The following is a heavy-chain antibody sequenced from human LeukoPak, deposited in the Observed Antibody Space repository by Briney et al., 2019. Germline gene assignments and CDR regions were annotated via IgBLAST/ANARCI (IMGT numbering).Heavy chain of an antibody. V-gene: IGHV1-18*01. CDR2: ISAYNGNT. D-gene: IGHD5-18*01. J-gene: IGHJ4*02. CDR1: GYTFTCYG. Sequence: GASVKVSCKASGYTFTCYGISWVGQAPGQGLEWMGWISAYNGNTNYAQKLQGRVTMTTDTSTSTVYMELSSLRSEDTAVYYCARAFREDTAMYYFDYWGQGTLVTVSS. CDR3: ARAFREDTAMYYFDY.